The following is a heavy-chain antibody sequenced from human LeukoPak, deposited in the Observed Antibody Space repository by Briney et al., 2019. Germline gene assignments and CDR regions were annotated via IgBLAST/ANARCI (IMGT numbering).Heavy chain of an antibody. Sequence: PGGSLRLSCAASGFVFPTYAMGWVRLAPGKGLEWVSAISSSGDNTYYADSVKGQFTISRDNSKNTLDLQMNSLRAEDTAMYHCAKVKALDAVASYFDYWGQGTLVTVSS. CDR3: AKVKALDAVASYFDY. V-gene: IGHV3-23*01. CDR1: GFVFPTYA. CDR2: ISSSGDNT. J-gene: IGHJ4*02. D-gene: IGHD2-8*01.